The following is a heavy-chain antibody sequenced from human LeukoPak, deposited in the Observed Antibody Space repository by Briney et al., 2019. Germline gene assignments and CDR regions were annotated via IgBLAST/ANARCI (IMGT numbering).Heavy chain of an antibody. Sequence: GGSLRLSCAASGFTFSSYSMNWVRQAPGKGLEWVANIKQDGSEKYYVDSVKGRFTISRDNAENSLFLQMNSLRAEDTAVYFCASAGGDSRSPLPFYYWGQGTLVTVSS. CDR3: ASAGGDSRSPLPFYY. CDR1: GFTFSSYS. V-gene: IGHV3-7*03. D-gene: IGHD6-6*01. CDR2: IKQDGSEK. J-gene: IGHJ4*02.